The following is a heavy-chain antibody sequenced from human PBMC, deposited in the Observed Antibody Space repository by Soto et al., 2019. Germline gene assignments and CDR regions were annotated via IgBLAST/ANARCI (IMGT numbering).Heavy chain of an antibody. CDR3: AKDRSGGVTIFGDFYYGMDV. J-gene: IGHJ6*02. CDR2: ISYDGSNK. D-gene: IGHD3-3*01. V-gene: IGHV3-30*18. CDR1: GFTFSSYG. Sequence: GGSLRLSCAASGFTFSSYGMHWVRQAPGKGLEGVAVISYDGSNKYYADSVKGRFTISRDNSKNTLYLQMNSLRAEDTAVYYCAKDRSGGVTIFGDFYYGMDVWGQGTTVTVS.